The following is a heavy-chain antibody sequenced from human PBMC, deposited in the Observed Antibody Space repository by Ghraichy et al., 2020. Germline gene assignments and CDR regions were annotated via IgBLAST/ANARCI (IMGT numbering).Heavy chain of an antibody. V-gene: IGHV3-23*01. CDR1: GFTFSNYA. D-gene: IGHD3-3*01. J-gene: IGHJ4*02. CDR3: AKMSSPFWSGYYIDY. Sequence: GESLNISCAASGFTFSNYAMSWVRQAPGKGLEWVSAIRGSGGSTYYVDSVKGRFTISSDISKNTLFLQMNSLRAEDTAVYYCAKMSSPFWSGYYIDYWGQGTLVTVSS. CDR2: IRGSGGST.